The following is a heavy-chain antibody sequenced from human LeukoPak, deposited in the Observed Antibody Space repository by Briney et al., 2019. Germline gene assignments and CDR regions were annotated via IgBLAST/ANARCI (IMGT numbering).Heavy chain of an antibody. J-gene: IGHJ5*01. CDR3: AREPREYCSRIACPNWFES. CDR1: GFTFNNYA. CDR2: LSANGGTT. D-gene: IGHD2-2*01. Sequence: AGSLRLSCAASGFTFNNYAMSWVRQAPGEGLDWVSALSANGGTTYYADSVKGRFTISRDNSENTLYLQMNSLRAEDTAVYYCAREPREYCSRIACPNWFESWGQGTLVTVSS. V-gene: IGHV3-23*01.